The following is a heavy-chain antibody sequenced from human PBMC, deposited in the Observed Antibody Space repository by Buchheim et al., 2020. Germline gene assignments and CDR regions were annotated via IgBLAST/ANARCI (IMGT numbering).Heavy chain of an antibody. D-gene: IGHD3-3*01. CDR3: ARGGYDFWSGYSRNGGWFDP. Sequence: QVQLQQWGAGLLKPSETLSLTCAVYGGSFSGYYWSWIRQPPGKGLEWIGEINHSGSTNYNPSLKSRVTISVDTSKNQFSLQLSSVTAADTAVYYCARGGYDFWSGYSRNGGWFDPWGQGTL. CDR2: INHSGST. CDR1: GGSFSGYY. V-gene: IGHV4-34*01. J-gene: IGHJ5*02.